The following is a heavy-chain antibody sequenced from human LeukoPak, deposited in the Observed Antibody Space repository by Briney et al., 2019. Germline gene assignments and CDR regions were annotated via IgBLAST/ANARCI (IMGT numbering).Heavy chain of an antibody. CDR3: ARDPYSGSYGDSYYYYMDV. V-gene: IGHV3-21*01. CDR1: GFTFSGYN. J-gene: IGHJ6*03. D-gene: IGHD1-26*01. Sequence: GGSLRLSCAASGFTFSGYNMNWVRQAPGKGLERVSSITSTGTYTFYADSVKGRFTISRDNAKNSLYLQMNSLRAEDTAIYYCARDPYSGSYGDSYYYYMDVWGKGTTVTISS. CDR2: ITSTGTYT.